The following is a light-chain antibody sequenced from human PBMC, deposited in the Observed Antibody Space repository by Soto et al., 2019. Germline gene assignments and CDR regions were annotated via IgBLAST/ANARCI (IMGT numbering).Light chain of an antibody. CDR2: SNN. CDR3: AAWDDSLNGVV. CDR1: SSNIGTNT. J-gene: IGLJ2*01. V-gene: IGLV1-44*01. Sequence: QSVLTQPPSASGTPGQRVTISCSGSSSNIGTNTVNWYQHLPGTAPKLLIYSNNQRPSGVPDRFSGSESGTSASLAISGLQSEDEADYYCAAWDDSLNGVVFGGGTKVTVL.